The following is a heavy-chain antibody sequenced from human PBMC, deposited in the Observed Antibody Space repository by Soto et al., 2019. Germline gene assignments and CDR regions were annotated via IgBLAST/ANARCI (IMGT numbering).Heavy chain of an antibody. CDR2: IIPIFGTA. V-gene: IGHV1-69*01. Sequence: QVQLVQSGAEVKKPGSSVKVSCKASGGTFSSYAISWVRQAPGQGLEWMGGIIPIFGTANYAQKFQGRVTITADESTSTDYMELSSLRSEDTAVYYCARVSTISPYYYYGMDVWGQGTTVTVSS. J-gene: IGHJ6*02. CDR1: GGTFSSYA. D-gene: IGHD3-9*01. CDR3: ARVSTISPYYYYGMDV.